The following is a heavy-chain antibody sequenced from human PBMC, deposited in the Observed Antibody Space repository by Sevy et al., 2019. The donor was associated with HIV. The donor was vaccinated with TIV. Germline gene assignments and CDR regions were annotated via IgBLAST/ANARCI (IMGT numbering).Heavy chain of an antibody. J-gene: IGHJ5*02. CDR2: ISYDGNNK. CDR3: ARDQHDYGGNLRTGWFDP. CDR1: GFTFSSYA. Sequence: GGSLRLSCAASGFTFSSYAMHWVRQAPGKGLEWVAVISYDGNNKYYADSVKGRFTISRDNSKNTLYLQMNSLRPEDTAVYYWARDQHDYGGNLRTGWFDPWGQGTLVTVSS. D-gene: IGHD4-17*01. V-gene: IGHV3-30-3*01.